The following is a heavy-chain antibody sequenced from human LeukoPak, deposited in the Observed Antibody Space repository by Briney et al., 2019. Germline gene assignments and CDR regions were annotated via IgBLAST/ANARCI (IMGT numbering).Heavy chain of an antibody. Sequence: PSETLSLTCAVYGGPFSGYYWNWIRQPPGKGLEWIGEINHNRYTNYNPSLESRVTISVDTSKNQFSLKVYSLTAADTAVYFCARAGTGDRSAVFDYWGQEILVTVSS. CDR3: ARAGTGDRSAVFDY. J-gene: IGHJ4*02. D-gene: IGHD7-27*01. CDR2: INHNRYT. CDR1: GGPFSGYY. V-gene: IGHV4-34*01.